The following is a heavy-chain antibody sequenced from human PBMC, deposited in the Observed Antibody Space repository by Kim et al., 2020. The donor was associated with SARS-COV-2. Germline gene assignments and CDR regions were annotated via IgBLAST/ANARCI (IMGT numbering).Heavy chain of an antibody. J-gene: IGHJ5*02. V-gene: IGHV4-31*03. CDR1: GGSISSGGYY. CDR3: ARGPDIVVVPAAQNWFDP. CDR2: IYYSGST. Sequence: SETLSLTCTVSGGSISSGGYYWSWIRQHPGKGLEWIGYIYYSGSTYYNPSLKSRVTISVDTSKNQFSLKLSSVTAADTAVYYCARGPDIVVVPAAQNWFDPWGQGTLVTVSS. D-gene: IGHD2-2*01.